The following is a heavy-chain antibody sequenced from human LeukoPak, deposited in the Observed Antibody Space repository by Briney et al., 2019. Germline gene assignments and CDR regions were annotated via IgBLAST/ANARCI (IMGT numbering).Heavy chain of an antibody. V-gene: IGHV3-21*01. J-gene: IGHJ3*02. D-gene: IGHD3-10*01. CDR1: GXTFSSYS. CDR3: ARGRSITLLRGVAMSDGFDI. CDR2: IDTSAAYI. Sequence: PGGSLRLSCAASGXTFSSYSMNWVRQAPGKGLEWVSFIDTSAAYIYYGDSMRGRFTISRDNAKNSLYLQMNGLRAEDTAVYYCARGRSITLLRGVAMSDGFDIWGQGTMVTVSS.